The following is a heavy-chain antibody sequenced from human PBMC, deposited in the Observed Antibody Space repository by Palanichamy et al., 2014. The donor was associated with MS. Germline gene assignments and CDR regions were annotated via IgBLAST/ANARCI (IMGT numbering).Heavy chain of an antibody. CDR2: IDWDDDK. V-gene: IGHV2-70*04. Sequence: QVTFKESGPALVKPTQTLTLTCTFSGFSLSTSGMRVSWIRQPPGKALEWLARIDWDDDKFYSSTLKTRLTISKGTSINQVVLTMTNMDPMDTATFYCARMGGSYPNYYFDHWGQGTLVTVSS. CDR1: GFSLSTSGMR. D-gene: IGHD3-22*01. CDR3: ARMGGSYPNYYFDH. J-gene: IGHJ4*02.